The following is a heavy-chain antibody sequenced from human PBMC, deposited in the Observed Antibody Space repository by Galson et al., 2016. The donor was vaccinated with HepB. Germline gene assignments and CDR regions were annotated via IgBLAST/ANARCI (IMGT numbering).Heavy chain of an antibody. CDR3: AKAGVSSGWYGNWFDP. Sequence: SLRLSCAASGFTFDDYAMHWVRQAPGKGLEWVSGISWNSGSIGYADSVKGRFTISRDNAKNSLYLQMNSLRAEDTALYYCAKAGVSSGWYGNWFDPWGQGTLVTVSS. V-gene: IGHV3-9*01. CDR2: ISWNSGSI. CDR1: GFTFDDYA. D-gene: IGHD6-19*01. J-gene: IGHJ5*02.